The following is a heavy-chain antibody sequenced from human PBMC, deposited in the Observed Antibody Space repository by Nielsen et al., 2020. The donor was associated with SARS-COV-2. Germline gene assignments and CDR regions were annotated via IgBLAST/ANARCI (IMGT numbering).Heavy chain of an antibody. Sequence: SGPTLVKPPQTLTLTCTFSGFSLSTRGMCVTWIRQPPGKALEWLARIDWDDDTYYNTSLKTRLTISKDTSKNQVALTMANMETVDTATYFCARISPNSRGGYSYGVVDYWGQGTLVTVSS. V-gene: IGHV2-70*11. CDR3: ARISPNSRGGYSYGVVDY. D-gene: IGHD5-18*01. J-gene: IGHJ4*02. CDR1: GFSLSTRGMC. CDR2: IDWDDDT.